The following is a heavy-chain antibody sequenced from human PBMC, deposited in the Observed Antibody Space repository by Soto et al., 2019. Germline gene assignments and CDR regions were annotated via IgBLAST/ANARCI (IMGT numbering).Heavy chain of an antibody. D-gene: IGHD1-7*01. J-gene: IGHJ4*02. CDR3: AKSRGVRTNGTTSVFDY. CDR1: GGTFSSYA. Sequence: GTSVKVSCKASGGTFSSYAISWVRQAPGQGLEWMGGIIPIFGTANYAQKFQGRVTITADKSTSTAYMELSSLRSEDTAVYYCAKSRGVRTNGTTSVFDYWGQGTFVTVSA. V-gene: IGHV1-69*06. CDR2: IIPIFGTA.